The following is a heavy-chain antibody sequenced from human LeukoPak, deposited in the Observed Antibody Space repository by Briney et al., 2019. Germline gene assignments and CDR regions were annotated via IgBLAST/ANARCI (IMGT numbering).Heavy chain of an antibody. CDR1: GFTFSSYG. D-gene: IGHD6-19*01. CDR2: ISYDGSNK. J-gene: IGHJ4*02. Sequence: GGSLRLSCAASGFTFSSYGMHWVRQAPGKGPEWVAVISYDGSNKYYADSVKGRFTISRDNSRNTLYLQMNSLRAEDTAVYYCAKDFRYQWLAHYFDYWGQGTLVTVSS. V-gene: IGHV3-30*18. CDR3: AKDFRYQWLAHYFDY.